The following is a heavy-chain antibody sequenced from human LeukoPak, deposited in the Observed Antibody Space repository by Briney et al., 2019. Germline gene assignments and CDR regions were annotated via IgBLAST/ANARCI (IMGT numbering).Heavy chain of an antibody. V-gene: IGHV1-18*01. CDR2: ISAYNGNT. Sequence: ASVKVSCKASGYTFTSYGISWVRQAPGQGLEWMGRISAYNGNTNYAQKLQGRVTMTTDTSTSTAYMELRSLRSDDTAVYYCARADGYDFWSGSPAFDIWGQGTMVTVSS. J-gene: IGHJ3*02. D-gene: IGHD3-3*01. CDR1: GYTFTSYG. CDR3: ARADGYDFWSGSPAFDI.